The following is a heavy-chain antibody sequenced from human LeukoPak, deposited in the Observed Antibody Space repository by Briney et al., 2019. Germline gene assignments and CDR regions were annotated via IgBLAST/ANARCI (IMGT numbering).Heavy chain of an antibody. CDR1: GGPISSYY. V-gene: IGHV4-59*01. Sequence: SETLSLTCTVSGGPISSYYWSWIRQPPGKGLEWIGYIYYSGSTNYNPSLKSRVTISVDTSKNQFSLKLSSVTAADTAVYYCARDKDDYRGFDPWGQGTLVTVSS. J-gene: IGHJ5*02. CDR3: ARDKDDYRGFDP. D-gene: IGHD4-11*01. CDR2: IYYSGST.